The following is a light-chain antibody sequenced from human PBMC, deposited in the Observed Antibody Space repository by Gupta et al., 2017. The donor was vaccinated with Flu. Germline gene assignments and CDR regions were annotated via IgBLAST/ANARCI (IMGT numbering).Light chain of an antibody. CDR1: RTISNN. V-gene: IGKV3D-15*01. CDR2: SAA. Sequence: RTTSPCRSSRTISNNLVGYQQKPGQPPRMLIYSAATRAAGVPRRFSSSGAGRELTLTISTLQSEEFAVYYCQHYNNWPRGTFGQGTKVEVK. CDR3: QHYNNWPRGT. J-gene: IGKJ1*01.